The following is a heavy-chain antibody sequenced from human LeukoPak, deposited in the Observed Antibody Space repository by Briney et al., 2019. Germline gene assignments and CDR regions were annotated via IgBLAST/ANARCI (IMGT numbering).Heavy chain of an antibody. D-gene: IGHD6-19*01. CDR3: ARRAAVAVTGLGSDS. CDR1: GYNFTSYW. V-gene: IGHV5-10-1*01. J-gene: IGHJ5*01. Sequence: GESLEISLKASGYNFTSYWMSLVRQMPGKGLEWMGTIDPSDSYTNYSPSFQGHVSISADKSLSTAYLQWSSLKASDTAMYYCARRAAVAVTGLGSDSWGQATSVTVFS. CDR2: IDPSDSYT.